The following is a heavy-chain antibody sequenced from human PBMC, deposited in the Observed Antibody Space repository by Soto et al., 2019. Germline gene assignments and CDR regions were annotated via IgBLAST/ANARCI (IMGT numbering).Heavy chain of an antibody. CDR3: AKDLEVGYYDILTGYPP. D-gene: IGHD3-9*01. CDR2: ISGSGGST. CDR1: GVTFSSYA. Sequence: PGGSVRLSCAASGVTFSSYAMSWVRQAPGKGLEWVSAISGSGGSTYYADSVKGRFTISRDNSKNTLYLQMNSLRAEDTAVYYCAKDLEVGYYDILTGYPPWGQGTLVTVSS. J-gene: IGHJ5*02. V-gene: IGHV3-23*01.